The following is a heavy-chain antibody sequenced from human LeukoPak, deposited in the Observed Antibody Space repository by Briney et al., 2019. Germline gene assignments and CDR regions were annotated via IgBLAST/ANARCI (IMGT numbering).Heavy chain of an antibody. CDR3: ASDVVRGVRSFDY. J-gene: IGHJ4*02. V-gene: IGHV1-2*02. D-gene: IGHD3-10*01. Sequence: ASVKVSCKASGYTFTGYYMHWVRQAPGQGLEWMGWINPNSGGTNYAQKFQGRVTMTRDTSISTAYMELSGLRSDDTAVYYCASDVVRGVRSFDYWGQGTLVTVSS. CDR1: GYTFTGYY. CDR2: INPNSGGT.